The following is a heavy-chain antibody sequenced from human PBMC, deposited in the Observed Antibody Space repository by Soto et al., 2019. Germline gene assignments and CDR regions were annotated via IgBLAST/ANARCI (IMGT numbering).Heavy chain of an antibody. J-gene: IGHJ4*02. CDR1: GVTFSSYA. V-gene: IGHV1-2*02. Sequence: ASVKVSCKASGVTFSSYAISWVRQAPGQGLEWMGGINPNSGGTNYAQKFQGRVTMTRDTSISTAYMELSRLRSDDTAVYYCARVNVVVVAATREYYFDYWGQGTLVTVSS. CDR2: INPNSGGT. D-gene: IGHD2-15*01. CDR3: ARVNVVVVAATREYYFDY.